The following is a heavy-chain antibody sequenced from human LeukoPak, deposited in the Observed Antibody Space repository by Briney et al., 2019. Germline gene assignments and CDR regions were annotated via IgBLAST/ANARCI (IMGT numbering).Heavy chain of an antibody. Sequence: GGSLRLSCAASGFTFDDYWISWVRQAPGKRLEWVANIKEDGSEKNYVDSVKGRFIISRDNTKNSLYLQMNSLRDEDTAVYYCARDSVRAVLYDYWGQGTLVTVSS. CDR1: GFTFDDYW. V-gene: IGHV3-7*01. CDR3: ARDSVRAVLYDY. D-gene: IGHD3-10*01. CDR2: IKEDGSEK. J-gene: IGHJ4*02.